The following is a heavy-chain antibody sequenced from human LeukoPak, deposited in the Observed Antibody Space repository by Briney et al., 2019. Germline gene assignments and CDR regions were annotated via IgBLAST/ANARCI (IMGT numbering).Heavy chain of an antibody. V-gene: IGHV4-39*07. CDR3: ARDCPSKNMVRGVIITRWFDP. D-gene: IGHD3-10*01. CDR1: GGSISSSSYY. CDR2: IYYSGST. J-gene: IGHJ5*02. Sequence: SETLSLTCTVSGGSISSSSYYWGWIRQPPGKGLEWIGSIYYSGSTYYNPSLKSRVTISVDTSKNQFSLKLSSVSAADTAVYYCARDCPSKNMVRGVIITRWFDPWGQGTLVTVSS.